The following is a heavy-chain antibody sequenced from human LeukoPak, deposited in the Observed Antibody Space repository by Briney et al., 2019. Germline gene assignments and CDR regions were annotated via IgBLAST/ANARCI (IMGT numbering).Heavy chain of an antibody. D-gene: IGHD1/OR15-1a*01. J-gene: IGHJ4*02. CDR1: GYTFTSYY. CDR3: ARDPPNNPHFDY. CDR2: INPSGGST. Sequence: ASVKVSCEASGYTFTSYYMHWVRQAPGQGLEWMGIINPSGGSTSYSQKFQGRVTMTRDTSTSTVYMELSSLRSEDTAVYYCARDPPNNPHFDYWGQGTLVTVSS. V-gene: IGHV1-46*01.